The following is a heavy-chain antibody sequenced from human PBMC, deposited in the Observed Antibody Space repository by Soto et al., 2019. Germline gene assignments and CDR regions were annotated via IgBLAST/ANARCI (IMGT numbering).Heavy chain of an antibody. CDR3: AKARHSTSWYGLEADF. CDR2: ISGSGDSS. Sequence: EVQLLDSGGDLAQPGGSLRLSCTASGFTFSSFGMAWVRQAPGKGLEWVSAISGSGDSSYYADSVKDRFTISRDNPTNTLYLQMNNLRAEDTAVYYCAKARHSTSWYGLEADFWGQGTLVTVSS. CDR1: GFTFSSFG. J-gene: IGHJ4*02. D-gene: IGHD6-13*01. V-gene: IGHV3-23*01.